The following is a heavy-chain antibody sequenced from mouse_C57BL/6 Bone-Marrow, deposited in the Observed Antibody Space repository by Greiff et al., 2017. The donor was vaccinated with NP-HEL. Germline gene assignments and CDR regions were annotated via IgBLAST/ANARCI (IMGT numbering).Heavy chain of an antibody. Sequence: VKLQQSGAELVRPGTSVKMSCKASGYTFTNYWIGWAKQRPGHGLEWIGDIYPGGGYTNYNEKFKGKATLTADKSSSTAYMQFSSLTSEDSAIYYCARSGWPYFDYWGQGTTLTVSS. CDR3: ARSGWPYFDY. D-gene: IGHD2-3*01. CDR1: GYTFTNYW. J-gene: IGHJ2*01. V-gene: IGHV1-63*01. CDR2: IYPGGGYT.